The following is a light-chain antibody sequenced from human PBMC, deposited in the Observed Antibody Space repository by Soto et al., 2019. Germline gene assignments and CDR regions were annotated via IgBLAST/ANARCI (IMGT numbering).Light chain of an antibody. Sequence: EIVLTQSPATLSLSPGERATLSCRASQSVYTYLAWYQQKPGQPPRLLIYDTSNRASGIPARFSGSGSGTDFTLTISSLEPEDSAVYYCLHRSNWPTFGQGTKVDIK. CDR2: DTS. CDR1: QSVYTY. V-gene: IGKV3-11*01. J-gene: IGKJ1*01. CDR3: LHRSNWPT.